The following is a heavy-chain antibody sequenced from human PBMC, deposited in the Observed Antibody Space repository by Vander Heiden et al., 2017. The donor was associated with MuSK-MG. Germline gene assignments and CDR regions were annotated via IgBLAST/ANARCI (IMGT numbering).Heavy chain of an antibody. CDR2: INPSGGST. CDR1: GYTFTSYY. V-gene: IGHV1-46*03. D-gene: IGHD1-26*01. J-gene: IGHJ6*04. Sequence: QVQLVQSGAEVKKPGASVKVSCKASGYTFTSYYMHWVRQAPGPGLEWMGIINPSGGSTSYAQKFQGRVTMTRDTSTSTVYMELSSLRSEDTAVYYCASGGELPKGYYYYGMDVWGKGTTVTVSS. CDR3: ASGGELPKGYYYYGMDV.